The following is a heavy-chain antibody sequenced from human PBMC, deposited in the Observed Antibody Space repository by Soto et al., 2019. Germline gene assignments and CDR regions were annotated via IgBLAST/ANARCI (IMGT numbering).Heavy chain of an antibody. CDR2: IYPGDSDT. V-gene: IGHV5-51*01. Sequence: GESLKISCKGSGYRFTSYWIGWVRQMPGKGLEWMGIIYPGDSDTRYSPSFQGQVTISADKSIGTAYLQWNSLKASDTAMYYCARLYDGYHFDYWGQGTVVTVSS. D-gene: IGHD5-12*01. CDR1: GYRFTSYW. J-gene: IGHJ4*02. CDR3: ARLYDGYHFDY.